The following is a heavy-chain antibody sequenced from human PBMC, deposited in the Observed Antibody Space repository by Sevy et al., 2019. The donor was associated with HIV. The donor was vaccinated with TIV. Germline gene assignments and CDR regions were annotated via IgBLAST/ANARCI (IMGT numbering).Heavy chain of an antibody. D-gene: IGHD3-9*01. CDR1: GFTFSSYG. Sequence: GGSLRLSCAASGFTFSSYGMHWVRQAPGKGLEWVAVISYDGSNKYYADSVKGRFTISRDNSKNTLYLQMNSLRAEDTAVYYCAKDQYYDILTGYPNLYYGMDVWSQGTTVTVSS. CDR3: AKDQYYDILTGYPNLYYGMDV. J-gene: IGHJ6*02. CDR2: ISYDGSNK. V-gene: IGHV3-30*18.